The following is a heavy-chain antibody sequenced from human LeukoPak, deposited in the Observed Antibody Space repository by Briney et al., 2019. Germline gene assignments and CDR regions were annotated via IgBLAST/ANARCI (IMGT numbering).Heavy chain of an antibody. CDR2: IYYSGST. CDR1: GGSISSGGYS. CDR3: ARGKNTYYYYMDV. V-gene: IGHV4-30-4*07. Sequence: SETLSLTCAVSGGSISSGGYSWSWIRQPPGKGLGWIGYIYYSGSTYYNPSLKSRVTISVDTSKNQFSLKLSSVTAADTAVYYCARGKNTYYYYMDVWGKGTTVTVSS. J-gene: IGHJ6*03.